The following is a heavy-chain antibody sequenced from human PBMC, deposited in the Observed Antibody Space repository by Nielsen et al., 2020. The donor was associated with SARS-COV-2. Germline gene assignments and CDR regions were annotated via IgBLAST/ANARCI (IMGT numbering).Heavy chain of an antibody. D-gene: IGHD4-23*01. J-gene: IGHJ4*02. CDR2: IYYSGST. CDR1: GVSISSYY. Sequence: SETLSLTCTVSGVSISSYYWGWIRQPPGKGLEWIGSIYYSGSTYYNPSLKSRVTISVDTSKNQFSLKLSSVTAADTAVYYCARRGGIRWPDYWGQGTLVTVSS. V-gene: IGHV4-39*01. CDR3: ARRGGIRWPDY.